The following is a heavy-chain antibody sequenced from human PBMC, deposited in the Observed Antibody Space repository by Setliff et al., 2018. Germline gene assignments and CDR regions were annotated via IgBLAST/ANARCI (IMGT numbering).Heavy chain of an antibody. CDR3: AREGVDTRSSTDYRYYMDV. J-gene: IGHJ6*03. V-gene: IGHV1-69*05. D-gene: IGHD5-18*01. Sequence: GASVKVSCKASGGTFSNYGVSWVRQAPGQGLEWMGGTIPLFGTTDYAQKFHGRVTIITDESTSTAYMELSSLTSDDTVVYYCAREGVDTRSSTDYRYYMDVWGQGTTVTVSS. CDR1: GGTFSNYG. CDR2: TIPLFGTT.